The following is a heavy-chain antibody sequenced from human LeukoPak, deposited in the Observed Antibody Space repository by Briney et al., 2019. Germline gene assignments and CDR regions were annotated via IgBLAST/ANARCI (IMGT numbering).Heavy chain of an antibody. CDR3: AKDRNYYDSSGYYYGDY. J-gene: IGHJ4*02. V-gene: IGHV3-23*01. CDR2: ISGSGGST. CDR1: GLTFNIYA. D-gene: IGHD3-22*01. Sequence: GSLRLSCAASGLTFNIYAMSWVRQAPGKGLHWVSAISGSGGSTYYADSVKGRFSISRDNSKNTLYLQMNSLRAEDTAVYYCAKDRNYYDSSGYYYGDYWGQGTLVIVSS.